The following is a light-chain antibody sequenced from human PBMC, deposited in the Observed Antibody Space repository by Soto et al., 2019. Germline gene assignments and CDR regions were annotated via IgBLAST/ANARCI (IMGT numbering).Light chain of an antibody. J-gene: IGLJ1*01. CDR3: CSYTSSDTYV. Sequence: QSVLTQPASVSVSPGQSITISCTGTSSDVGGYDFVSWYQQHPGKAPKVMIYDVSNRPSGVSNRFSGSKSGNTASLTISGLQAEDEADYYCCSYTSSDTYVFGTGTKLTVL. CDR1: SSDVGGYDF. V-gene: IGLV2-14*01. CDR2: DVS.